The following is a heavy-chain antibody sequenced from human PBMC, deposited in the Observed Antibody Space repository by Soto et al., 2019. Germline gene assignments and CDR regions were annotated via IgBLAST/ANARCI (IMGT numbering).Heavy chain of an antibody. CDR3: ANPPPTYYYDSSGSYYFDY. D-gene: IGHD3-22*01. CDR2: ISGSGGST. CDR1: GFTFSSYA. Sequence: PGGSLRLSCAASGFTFSSYAMSWVRQAPGKGLEWVSAISGSGGSTYYADSVKGRFTISRDNSKNTLYLQMNSLRAEDTAVYYCANPPPTYYYDSSGSYYFDYWGQGTLVTV. J-gene: IGHJ4*02. V-gene: IGHV3-23*01.